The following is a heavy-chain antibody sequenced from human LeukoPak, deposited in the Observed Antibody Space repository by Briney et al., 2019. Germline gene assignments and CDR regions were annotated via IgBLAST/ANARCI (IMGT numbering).Heavy chain of an antibody. D-gene: IGHD6-19*01. CDR2: ISAYNGNT. CDR3: ARDGNSSGWYRARYYGMDV. CDR1: GYTFTGYY. Sequence: ASVKVSCKASGYTFTGYYMHWVRQAPGQGLEWMGWISAYNGNTNYAQKLQGRVTMTTDTSTSTAYMELRSLRSDDTAVYYCARDGNSSGWYRARYYGMDVWGQGTTVTVSS. J-gene: IGHJ6*02. V-gene: IGHV1-18*04.